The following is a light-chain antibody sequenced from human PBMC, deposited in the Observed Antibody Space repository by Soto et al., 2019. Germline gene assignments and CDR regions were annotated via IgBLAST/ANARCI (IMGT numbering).Light chain of an antibody. V-gene: IGKV2-28*01. Sequence: VMTQSPLSLPVTPGEPASISCRSSQSLLHTNGKKYMDWYLQKPGQSPQLLIYLGSNRASGVPDRFSGSGSGTDFSLKISRVEAEDVGVYYCMQALQTPITFGQGTRLEIK. CDR2: LGS. CDR3: MQALQTPIT. J-gene: IGKJ5*01. CDR1: QSLLHTNGKKY.